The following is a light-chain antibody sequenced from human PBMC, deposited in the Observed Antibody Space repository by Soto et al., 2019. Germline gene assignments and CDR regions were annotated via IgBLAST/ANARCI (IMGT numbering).Light chain of an antibody. CDR2: DAS. CDR1: QSVSSN. Sequence: EIVMTQSPATLSVSPGDIATLSCRASQSVSSNLAWYQQKPGQAPRLIIYDASNRATGIPARFSGSGSGTDFTLTISSLEPEDFAVYYCQQRSNWPPITLGQGTRLEIK. J-gene: IGKJ5*01. V-gene: IGKV3-11*01. CDR3: QQRSNWPPIT.